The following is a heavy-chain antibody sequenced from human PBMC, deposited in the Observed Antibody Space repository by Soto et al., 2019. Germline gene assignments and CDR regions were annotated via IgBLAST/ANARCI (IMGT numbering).Heavy chain of an antibody. Sequence: QVQLMESGGGVVQPGRSLRLSCAASGFTFSSYGMHWVRQAPGKGLEWVAVIWYDGSNKYYADSVKGRFTISRDNSKNTMYLQMNILRVEDTAVYYCARDMVLHSYAEPLIDAFDIWGQGTMVNVSS. CDR3: ARDMVLHSYAEPLIDAFDI. CDR1: GFTFSSYG. J-gene: IGHJ3*02. V-gene: IGHV3-33*01. CDR2: IWYDGSNK. D-gene: IGHD5-18*01.